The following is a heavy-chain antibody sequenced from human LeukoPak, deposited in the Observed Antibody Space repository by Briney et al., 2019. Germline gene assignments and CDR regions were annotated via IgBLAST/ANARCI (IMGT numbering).Heavy chain of an antibody. J-gene: IGHJ4*02. V-gene: IGHV4-59*01. CDR2: IYYSGST. D-gene: IGHD6-19*01. CDR3: ASTHSSGDGTIDY. Sequence: SETLSLTCTVSGGSISGYYWSWIRQPPGKGLEWIGYIYYSGSTNYNPSLKSRVTISVDTSKNQFSLKLSSVTAADTAVYYCASTHSSGDGTIDYWGQGTLVTVSS. CDR1: GGSISGYY.